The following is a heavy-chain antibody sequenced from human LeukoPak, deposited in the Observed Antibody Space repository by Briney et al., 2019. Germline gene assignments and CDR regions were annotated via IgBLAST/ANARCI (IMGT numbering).Heavy chain of an antibody. CDR1: GGSFSGYY. CDR3: ARSVDTAMAEFDY. V-gene: IGHV4-34*01. CDR2: INHSGST. Sequence: PSETLSLTCAVYGGSFSGYYWSWIRQPPGKGLEWIGEINHSGSTNYNPSLKSRVTISVDTSKNQFSLKLSSVTAADTAVYYCARSVDTAMAEFDYWGQGTLVTVSS. D-gene: IGHD5-18*01. J-gene: IGHJ4*02.